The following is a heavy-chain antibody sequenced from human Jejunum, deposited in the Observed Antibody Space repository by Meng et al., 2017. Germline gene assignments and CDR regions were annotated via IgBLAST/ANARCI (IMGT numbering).Heavy chain of an antibody. CDR1: GDSVSSNSAG. D-gene: IGHD1-26*01. CDR2: TYYRSKWYI. CDR3: AGGGLVRSTRGYFDY. Sequence: QIQLQQTGPGRVKPSQTPPLTCAIPGDSVSSNSAGWNWIRQSPSRGLEWLGRTYYRSKWYIDYAVSVKSRITINPDTSKNQFSLHLNSVTPEDTAVYYCAGGGLVRSTRGYFDYWGQGTLVTVSS. J-gene: IGHJ4*02. V-gene: IGHV6-1*01.